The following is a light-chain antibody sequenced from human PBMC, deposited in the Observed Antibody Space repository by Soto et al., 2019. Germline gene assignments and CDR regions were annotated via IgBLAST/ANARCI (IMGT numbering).Light chain of an antibody. V-gene: IGLV2-14*01. CDR1: SSNIGGYNY. J-gene: IGLJ1*01. CDR2: DVS. Sequence: QSALTQPASVSGSPGQSLTISCTGTSSNIGGYNYVYWYQQHPGKTPKLMIYDVSNRPSGVSIRFSGSKSGNTASLTISGLQAEDEADYYCSSYTSSSTYVFGTGTKVTVL. CDR3: SSYTSSSTYV.